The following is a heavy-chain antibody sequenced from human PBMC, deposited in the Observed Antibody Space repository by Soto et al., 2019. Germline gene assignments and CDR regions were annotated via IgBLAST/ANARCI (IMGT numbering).Heavy chain of an antibody. V-gene: IGHV2-26*01. CDR1: GFSLSNPRMG. CDR2: IFSNDDK. D-gene: IGHD3-22*01. J-gene: IGHJ4*02. Sequence: QVSLKESGPVLVKPTETLTLTCTVSGFSLSNPRMGVSWIRQPPGKALEWLAHIFSNDDKSYSTSLKSRVTISKDTSKSQVVLTMTNMDPVDTATYYCARVYDSSGYEYWRQGTLVTVSS. CDR3: ARVYDSSGYEY.